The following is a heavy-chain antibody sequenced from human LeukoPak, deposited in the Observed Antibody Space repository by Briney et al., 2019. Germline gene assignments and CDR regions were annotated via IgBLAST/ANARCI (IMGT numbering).Heavy chain of an antibody. Sequence: ASVKVSCKASGYTFTSYDINWVRQATGQGLGWMGWMNPNSGNTGYAQKLQGRVTMTRNTSISTAYMELSSLRSEDTAVYYCARVSPDYYGSEIDYWGQGTLVTVSS. CDR2: MNPNSGNT. CDR3: ARVSPDYYGSEIDY. CDR1: GYTFTSYD. D-gene: IGHD3-10*01. V-gene: IGHV1-8*01. J-gene: IGHJ4*02.